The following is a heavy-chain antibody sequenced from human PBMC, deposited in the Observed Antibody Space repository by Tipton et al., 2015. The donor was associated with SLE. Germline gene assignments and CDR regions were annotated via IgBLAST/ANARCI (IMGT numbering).Heavy chain of an antibody. CDR3: AREYYGDYAVPFDY. J-gene: IGHJ4*02. CDR1: GGSFSGYY. D-gene: IGHD4-17*01. CDR2: INHSGST. V-gene: IGHV4-34*01. Sequence: TLSLTCAVYGGSFSGYYWSWIRQPPGKGLEWIGEINHSGSTNYNPSLKSRVTISVDTSKNQFSLKLSSVTAADTAVYYCAREYYGDYAVPFDYWGQGTLVTVSS.